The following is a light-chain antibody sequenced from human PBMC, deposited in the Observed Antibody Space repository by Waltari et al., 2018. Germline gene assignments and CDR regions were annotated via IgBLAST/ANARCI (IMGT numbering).Light chain of an antibody. CDR3: QQYNNWPPGDT. CDR2: DVS. J-gene: IGKJ2*01. Sequence: EIVMTQSPAVLSVSPGQRSTLSCRASETVTSHLAWYQQKPGQAPRLLIYDVSPRAAGIPARFSGSGSETEFTLTISSLQSEDSAVYYCQQYNNWPPGDTFGQGTRLEVK. V-gene: IGKV3D-15*01. CDR1: ETVTSH.